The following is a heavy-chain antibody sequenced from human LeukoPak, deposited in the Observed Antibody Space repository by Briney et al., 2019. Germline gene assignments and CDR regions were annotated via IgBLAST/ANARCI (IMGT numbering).Heavy chain of an antibody. CDR1: GFTFRNYA. CDR3: AKGGGSRNFDY. V-gene: IGHV3-23*01. CDR2: TSDSGGST. Sequence: GGSLRLSCAAPGFTFRNYAMSWVRQAPGKGLDWVSLTSDSGGSTYYADSVKGRFTISRDNSKNTLYLQMNSLRAEDTAVYYCAKGGGSRNFDYWGQGTLVAVSS. D-gene: IGHD1-26*01. J-gene: IGHJ4*02.